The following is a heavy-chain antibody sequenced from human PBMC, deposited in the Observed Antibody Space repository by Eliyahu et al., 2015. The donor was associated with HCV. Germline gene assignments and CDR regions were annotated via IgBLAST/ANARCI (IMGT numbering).Heavy chain of an antibody. Sequence: RVTISGDTSKNQFSLKLSSVTAADTAVYYCAKLGYCDCTTCPRGGGFDIWGQGTMVTVSS. CDR3: AKLGYCDCTTCPRGGGFDI. D-gene: IGHD2-2*01. J-gene: IGHJ3*02. V-gene: IGHV4-31*02.